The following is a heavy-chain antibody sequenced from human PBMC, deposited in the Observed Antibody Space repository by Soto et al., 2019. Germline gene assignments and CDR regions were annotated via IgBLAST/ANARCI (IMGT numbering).Heavy chain of an antibody. V-gene: IGHV3-21*06. Sequence: GGSLRLSCAASGFTFTRYSMNWVRQAPGKGLEWVSSISSTTNYIYYGDSMKGRFTISRDNPKNSLYLEMNSLRAEDTAVYYCARESEDLTSNFDYWGQGTLVTVSS. CDR1: GFTFTRYS. CDR2: ISSTTNYI. J-gene: IGHJ4*02. CDR3: ARESEDLTSNFDY.